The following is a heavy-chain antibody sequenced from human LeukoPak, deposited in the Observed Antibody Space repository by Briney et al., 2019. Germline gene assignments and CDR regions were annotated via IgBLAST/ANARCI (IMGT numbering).Heavy chain of an antibody. V-gene: IGHV5-51*01. CDR1: GYSASRYV. J-gene: IGHJ6*01. CDR3: ARHLSYYGAGRLYGMHV. CDR2: IYPGDSDT. Sequence: GESPETFCTASGYSASRYVVGWVRQMPGKGLEWMGIIYPGDSDTRYSPSFQGQVTISADKSISTAHLQWSSLKASDTAMYYCARHLSYYGAGRLYGMHVWREGRTVSVSS. D-gene: IGHD3-10*01.